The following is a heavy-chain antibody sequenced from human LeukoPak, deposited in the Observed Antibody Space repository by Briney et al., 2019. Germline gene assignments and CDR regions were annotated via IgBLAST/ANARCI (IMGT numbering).Heavy chain of an antibody. CDR2: INPSGGST. D-gene: IGHD4-11*01. CDR1: GYTFTSYY. J-gene: IGHJ6*03. CDR3: AGSMTTPKGDYYYMDV. Sequence: ASVKVSCKASGYTFTSYYMHWVRQAPGQGLEWMGIINPSGGSTSYAQKFQGRVTMTRDTSTSTVYMELSSLRSEDTAVYYCAGSMTTPKGDYYYMDVWGKGTTVTVSS. V-gene: IGHV1-46*01.